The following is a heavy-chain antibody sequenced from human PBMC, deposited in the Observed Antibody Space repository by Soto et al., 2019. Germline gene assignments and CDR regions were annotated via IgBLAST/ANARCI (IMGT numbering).Heavy chain of an antibody. D-gene: IGHD3-9*01. CDR3: ARDALIYYYILTAYRNYHGMDV. CDR2: IYYSGST. V-gene: IGHV4-31*03. Sequence: QVQLQESGPGLVKPSQTLSLTCTVSGGSISSGGYYWSWIRQHPGKGLEWIGYIYYSGSTYYNPSRSRRLTIPPDTSTSHFSLNLISLTPADTAVYYCARDALIYYYILTAYRNYHGMDVWGQGTTVTVSS. CDR1: GGSISSGGYY. J-gene: IGHJ6*02.